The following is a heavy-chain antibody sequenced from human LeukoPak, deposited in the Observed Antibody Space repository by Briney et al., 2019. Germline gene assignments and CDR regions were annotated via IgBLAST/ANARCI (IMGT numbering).Heavy chain of an antibody. Sequence: SETLSLTCTVSGGSISSGGYYWSCIRQHPGKGLECIGYFYYSGSTYYNPSLKSRVTISVDTSKNQFSLKLSSVTAADTAVYYCARDRESGYYYGSWSPGGTDAFDTWGQGTMVTVSS. D-gene: IGHD3-10*01. J-gene: IGHJ3*02. CDR3: ARDRESGYYYGSWSPGGTDAFDT. V-gene: IGHV4-31*03. CDR1: GGSISSGGYY. CDR2: FYYSGST.